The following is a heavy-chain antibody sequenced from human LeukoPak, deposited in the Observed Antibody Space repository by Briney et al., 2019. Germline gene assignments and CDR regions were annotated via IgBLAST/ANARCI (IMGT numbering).Heavy chain of an antibody. V-gene: IGHV3-53*01. CDR3: ARVKVRGAVDY. D-gene: IGHD3-10*01. Sequence: GGSLRLSCAASGFTVSSNYMSWVRQAPGKGLEWVSVIYSGGSTYYADSVKGRFTISRDNAKNTLYLQMNSLRAEDTAVYYCARVKVRGAVDYWGQGTLVTVSS. CDR2: IYSGGST. CDR1: GFTVSSNY. J-gene: IGHJ4*02.